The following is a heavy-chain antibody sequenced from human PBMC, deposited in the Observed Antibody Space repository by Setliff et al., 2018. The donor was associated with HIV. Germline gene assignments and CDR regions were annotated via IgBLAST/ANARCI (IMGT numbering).Heavy chain of an antibody. CDR1: GFTFRNYG. V-gene: IGHV3-30*02. CDR3: AKEDQRVTSVDY. Sequence: PGGSLRLSCAASGFTFRNYGMHWVRQAPGKGLEWVAFIRLDGSDKSYADSVKGRSTISRDNSKNTLFLQMNSLRSEDTAVYYCAKEDQRVTSVDYWGQGTPVTVSS. D-gene: IGHD2-2*01. J-gene: IGHJ4*02. CDR2: IRLDGSDK.